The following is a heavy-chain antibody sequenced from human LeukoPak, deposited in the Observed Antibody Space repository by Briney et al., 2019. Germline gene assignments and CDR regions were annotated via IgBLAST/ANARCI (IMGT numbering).Heavy chain of an antibody. J-gene: IGHJ4*02. Sequence: KSSETLSLTCTVSGGSIRGYFWPWIRQPPGKGLEWIGYIYYSGSTNYNPSLKSRVTIAVDTSKNQFSLRLSSVTAADTAVYYCPMAYSSSWYYFDYSGQGTLVTVSS. CDR1: GGSIRGYF. CDR3: PMAYSSSWYYFDY. D-gene: IGHD6-13*01. V-gene: IGHV4-59*01. CDR2: IYYSGST.